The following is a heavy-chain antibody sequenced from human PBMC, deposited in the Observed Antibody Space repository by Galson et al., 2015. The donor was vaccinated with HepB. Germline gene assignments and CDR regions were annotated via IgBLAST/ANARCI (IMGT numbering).Heavy chain of an antibody. CDR3: GRELYSKYPIDY. D-gene: IGHD6-13*01. CDR2: IWYDGSNT. V-gene: IGHV3-33*01. J-gene: IGHJ4*02. CDR1: GFPFSTYG. Sequence: SLRLSCAASGFPFSTYGMHWVRQAPGKGLEWVAVIWYDGSNTHYADSVMGRFTISRDNSKKTLYLQMNSLRAEDTAVYYCGRELYSKYPIDYWGRGTLVTVSS.